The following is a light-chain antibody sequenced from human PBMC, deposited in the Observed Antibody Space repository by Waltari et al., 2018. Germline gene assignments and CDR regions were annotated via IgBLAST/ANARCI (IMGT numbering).Light chain of an antibody. CDR1: NIGRKS. CDR2: DAS. CDR3: EVWDSNSDHYV. Sequence: SYVLTQPPSVSVAPGQTARITCGGDNIGRKSVRWYQQRPGRAPVMVVYDASARPSGVPDRVSGSNAGHTATLTISRVEAGDEAYYYCEVWDSNSDHYVFAPGTRVTVL. J-gene: IGLJ1*01. V-gene: IGLV3-21*02.